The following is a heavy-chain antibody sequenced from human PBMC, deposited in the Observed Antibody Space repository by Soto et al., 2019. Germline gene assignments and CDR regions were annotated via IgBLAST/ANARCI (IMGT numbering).Heavy chain of an antibody. CDR1: GGSISSYY. J-gene: IGHJ4*01. CDR3: ARTVSGGFGY. CDR2: MYNTGST. V-gene: IGHV4-59*01. Sequence: SETLSLTCTVSGGSISSYYWSWIRQPPGKGLEWIGYMYNTGSTNYNPSLVGRVSVSVDTSKSQLSLNLNSVTAADTAVYYCARTVSGGFGYWGQGILVTVSS.